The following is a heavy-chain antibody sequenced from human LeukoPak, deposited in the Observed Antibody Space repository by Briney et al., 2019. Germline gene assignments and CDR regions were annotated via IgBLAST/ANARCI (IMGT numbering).Heavy chain of an antibody. CDR1: GITFTKAW. J-gene: IGHJ6*02. CDR2: IKSKSEGGTT. Sequence: GGSLRLSCAASGITFTKAWVSWVRQAPGKGLEWVGRIKSKSEGGTTDYRAPVKGRFTISRDDSKRMVYLQMNGLKIEDTALYYCTTGSYVSGSPIVPWDYYGLDVWGRGTTVTVSS. V-gene: IGHV3-15*01. CDR3: TTGSYVSGSPIVPWDYYGLDV. D-gene: IGHD3-10*01.